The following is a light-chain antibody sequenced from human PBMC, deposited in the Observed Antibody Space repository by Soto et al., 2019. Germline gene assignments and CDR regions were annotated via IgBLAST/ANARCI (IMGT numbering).Light chain of an antibody. CDR2: DAS. Sequence: AIQLTQSPSSLSASVGDRVTITCRASQGISSALAWYQQKPGKAPKLLIYDASSLESGVPSRFSGSGSGTDFNLTISSLQPEDFATYYCQQFHSYPPYTFGQGTKLEIK. J-gene: IGKJ2*01. CDR3: QQFHSYPPYT. CDR1: QGISSA. V-gene: IGKV1-13*02.